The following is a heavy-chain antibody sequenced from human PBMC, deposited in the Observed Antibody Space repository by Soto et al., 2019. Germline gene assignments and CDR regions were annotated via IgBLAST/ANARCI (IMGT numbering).Heavy chain of an antibody. CDR2: ISYDGSNK. J-gene: IGHJ4*02. Sequence: GIHRVIKEPGKGLEWVAVISYDGSNKYYADSVKGRFTISRDNSKNTLYLQINSLRAEDSAVYSCAKTIRGGYSSSWYYFDYWGQGTLVTVSS. CDR3: AKTIRGGYSSSWYYFDY. CDR1: G. V-gene: IGHV3-30*18. D-gene: IGHD6-13*01.